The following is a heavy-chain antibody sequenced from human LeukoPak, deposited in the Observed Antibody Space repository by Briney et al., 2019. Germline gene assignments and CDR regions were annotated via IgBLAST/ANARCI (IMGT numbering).Heavy chain of an antibody. Sequence: SETLSLTCTVSGGSISSSSYYWGWIRQPPGKGLEWIGSIYYSGSTYYNPSLKSRVTISVDTSKNQFSLKLSSVTAADTAVYYCARDYLNGSGSYYLGVYYFDYWGQGTLVTVSS. CDR1: GGSISSSSYY. V-gene: IGHV4-39*07. D-gene: IGHD3-10*01. CDR3: ARDYLNGSGSYYLGVYYFDY. CDR2: IYYSGST. J-gene: IGHJ4*02.